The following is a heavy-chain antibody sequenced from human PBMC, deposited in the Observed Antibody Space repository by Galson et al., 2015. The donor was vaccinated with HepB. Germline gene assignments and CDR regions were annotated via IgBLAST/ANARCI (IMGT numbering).Heavy chain of an antibody. CDR3: AKDRQWSLIDAHDI. Sequence: SLRLSCAASGFTFSSYAMAWVRQAPGKGLEWVSQISGSGDRTYYADSVKGRFIVSRDNAKNTLYLQMNSLRAEDTAVYFCAKDRQWSLIDAHDIWGRGTMVTVSS. D-gene: IGHD6-19*01. CDR1: GFTFSSYA. J-gene: IGHJ3*02. CDR2: ISGSGDRT. V-gene: IGHV3-23*01.